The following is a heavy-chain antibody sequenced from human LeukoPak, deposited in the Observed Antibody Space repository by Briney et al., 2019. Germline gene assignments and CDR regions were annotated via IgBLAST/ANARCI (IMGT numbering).Heavy chain of an antibody. J-gene: IGHJ4*02. Sequence: PSETLSLTCTVSGGSISSGDYYWSWIRQPPGKGLEWIGYIYYSGSTYYNPSLKSRVTISVDTSKNQFSLKLSSVTAADTAVYYCARLGYSGSYSQSPDYWGQGTLVTVSS. CDR1: GGSISSGDYY. D-gene: IGHD1-26*01. CDR3: ARLGYSGSYSQSPDY. CDR2: IYYSGST. V-gene: IGHV4-30-4*08.